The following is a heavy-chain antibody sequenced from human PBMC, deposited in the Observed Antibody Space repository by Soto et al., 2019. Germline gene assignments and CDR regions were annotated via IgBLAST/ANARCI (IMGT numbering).Heavy chain of an antibody. V-gene: IGHV3-23*01. D-gene: IGHD2-21*01. J-gene: IGHJ4*02. CDR1: GFTFSSYA. CDR3: SKDWASKDIVVVIATGVYFDY. CDR2: ISGSGGST. Sequence: GGSLRLSCAASGFTFSSYAMSWVRQAPGKGLEWVSAISGSGGSTYYADSVKGRFTISRVNSKNTLYLQMNGLRSEDTAVYYCSKDWASKDIVVVIATGVYFDYWGQGTLVTVSS.